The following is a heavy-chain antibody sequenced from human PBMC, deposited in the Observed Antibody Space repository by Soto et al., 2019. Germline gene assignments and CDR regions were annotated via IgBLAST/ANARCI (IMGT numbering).Heavy chain of an antibody. Sequence: EVQLVESGGGLVQPGRSLRLSCAASGFTFDDYAMHWVRQAPGKGLEWVSGISWNSGSIGYADSVKGRFTISRDNAXXSLYLQMNSLRDEDTALYYCAKDIIAVAGHNYFDYWGQGTLVTVSS. CDR2: ISWNSGSI. CDR1: GFTFDDYA. CDR3: AKDIIAVAGHNYFDY. D-gene: IGHD6-19*01. J-gene: IGHJ4*02. V-gene: IGHV3-9*01.